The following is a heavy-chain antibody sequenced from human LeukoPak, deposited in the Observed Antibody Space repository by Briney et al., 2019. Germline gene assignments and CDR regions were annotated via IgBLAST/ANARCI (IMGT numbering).Heavy chain of an antibody. V-gene: IGHV3-23*01. CDR1: GFTFSSYA. CDR2: VSGGGTST. CDR3: AKDQPYLSYGGYSCWDY. Sequence: GGSLRLSCAASGFTFSSYAMSWVRQTPGKGLEWVSAVSGGGTSTYYADSVKGRITISRDNTKNTLYLQMNSLRAEDTAVYYCAKDQPYLSYGGYSCWDYWGQGTLVTVSS. J-gene: IGHJ4*02. D-gene: IGHD5-12*01.